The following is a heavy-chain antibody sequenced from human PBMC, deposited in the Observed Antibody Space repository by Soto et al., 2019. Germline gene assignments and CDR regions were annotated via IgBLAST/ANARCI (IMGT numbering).Heavy chain of an antibody. Sequence: PSQTLSLTCAISGDSVSSNSAARNWIRQSQSRGLEWLGRTYYRSRWYNDYAVSVKSRITVNPDTSKNQFSLQLTSVTPEDTAVYYCAGTTSHYWYYMDVWGKGTTVTVSS. CDR1: GDSVSSNSAA. V-gene: IGHV6-1*01. D-gene: IGHD1-7*01. J-gene: IGHJ6*03. CDR2: TYYRSRWYN. CDR3: AGTTSHYWYYMDV.